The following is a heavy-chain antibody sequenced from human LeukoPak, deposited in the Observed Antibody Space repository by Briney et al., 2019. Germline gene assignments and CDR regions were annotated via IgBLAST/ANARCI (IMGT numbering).Heavy chain of an antibody. CDR3: AREALVAAAGSFDY. Sequence: SETLSLTCTVSGGSISSSSYYWGWIRQPPGKGLEWIGNIYYSGSTYYHPSLKTRVTISVDTSKNQFSLKLSYVTAADTAVYYCAREALVAAAGSFDYWGQGTLVTVSS. D-gene: IGHD6-13*01. J-gene: IGHJ4*02. CDR1: GGSISSSSYY. V-gene: IGHV4-39*07. CDR2: IYYSGST.